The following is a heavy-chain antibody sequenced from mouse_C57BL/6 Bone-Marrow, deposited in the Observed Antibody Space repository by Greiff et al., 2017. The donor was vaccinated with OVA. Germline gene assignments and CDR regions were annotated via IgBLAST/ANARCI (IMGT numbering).Heavy chain of an antibody. J-gene: IGHJ3*01. D-gene: IGHD2-3*01. CDR2: INPNNGGT. V-gene: IGHV1-18*01. Sequence: EVMLVESGPELVKPGASVKIPCKASGYTFTDYNMDWVKQSHGKSLEWIGDINPNNGGTIYNQKFKGKATLTVDKSSSTAYMELRSLTSEDTAVYYCARSYDGTTWGFAYWGQGTLVTVSA. CDR3: ARSYDGTTWGFAY. CDR1: GYTFTDYN.